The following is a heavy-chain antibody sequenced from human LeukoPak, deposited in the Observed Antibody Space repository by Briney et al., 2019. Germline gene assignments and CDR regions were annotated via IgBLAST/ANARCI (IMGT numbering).Heavy chain of an antibody. Sequence: SETLSLTCTVSGGSISSYYWSWIRQPPGKALEWIGNIFYSGSTYYSPSLKSRVTISLDTSRNQFSLKLNSVTAADTAVYYCARAYSGYEFDYWGQGTLVTVSS. CDR3: ARAYSGYEFDY. D-gene: IGHD5-12*01. J-gene: IGHJ4*02. CDR1: GGSISSYY. CDR2: IFYSGST. V-gene: IGHV4-59*08.